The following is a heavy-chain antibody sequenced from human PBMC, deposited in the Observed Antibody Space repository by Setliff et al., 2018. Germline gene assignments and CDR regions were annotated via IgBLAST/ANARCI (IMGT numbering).Heavy chain of an antibody. CDR1: GYSISSGYY. CDR2: IYRSGST. D-gene: IGHD3-22*01. CDR3: ARQLCSSGYCYATTFDY. Sequence: PSETLSLTCAVSGYSISSGYYWGWIRQPPGKGLEWIASIYRSGSTYYNPSLKSRVTISVDTSKNQFPLKLSSVTASDTAVYYCARQLCSSGYCYATTFDYWGQGTLVTVSS. V-gene: IGHV4-38-2*01. J-gene: IGHJ4*02.